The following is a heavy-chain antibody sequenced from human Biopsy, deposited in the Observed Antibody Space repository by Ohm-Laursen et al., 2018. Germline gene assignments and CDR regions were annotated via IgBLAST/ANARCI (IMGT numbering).Heavy chain of an antibody. D-gene: IGHD6-6*01. CDR2: ISRTSDFI. J-gene: IGHJ4*02. CDR3: ARERGWKSISTIDY. Sequence: SLRLSCSASGFTFSSYNMNWVRQAPGKGLEWVASISRTSDFIYYADSVMGRFTISRDNAKNSVDLQMNSLRAEDTAVYFCARERGWKSISTIDYWGQGTLVTASS. V-gene: IGHV3-21*01. CDR1: GFTFSSYN.